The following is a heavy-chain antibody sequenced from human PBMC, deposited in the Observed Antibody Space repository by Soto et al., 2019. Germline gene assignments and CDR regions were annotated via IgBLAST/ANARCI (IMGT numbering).Heavy chain of an antibody. CDR1: GFTFSSYG. Sequence: QVQLVESGGGVVQPGRSLRLSCAASGFTFSSYGMHWVRQAPGKGLEWVAAISYDGSNKYYADSVKGGFTISRDNSKNTLYVQMNSLRAEDTAVYYCGKDRSGLEWELLLDYGGQGTLVTVSS. D-gene: IGHD1-26*01. CDR2: ISYDGSNK. V-gene: IGHV3-30*18. J-gene: IGHJ4*02. CDR3: GKDRSGLEWELLLDY.